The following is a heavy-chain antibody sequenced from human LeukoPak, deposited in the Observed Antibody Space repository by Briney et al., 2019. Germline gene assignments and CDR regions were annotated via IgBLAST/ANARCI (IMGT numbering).Heavy chain of an antibody. V-gene: IGHV1-8*03. CDR2: MNPNSGNT. Sequence: GASVKVSCKASGYTFTSYGISWVRQATGQGLEWMGWMNPNSGNTGYAQKFQGRVTITRNTSISTAYMELSSLRSEDTAVYYCARSSYDSSSWYQGWVYYYYYMDVWGKGTTVTVSS. D-gene: IGHD6-13*01. CDR1: GYTFTSYG. J-gene: IGHJ6*03. CDR3: ARSSYDSSSWYQGWVYYYYYMDV.